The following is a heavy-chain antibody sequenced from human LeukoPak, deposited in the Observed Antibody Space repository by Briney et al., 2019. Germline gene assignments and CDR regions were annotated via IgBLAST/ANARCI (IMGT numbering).Heavy chain of an antibody. CDR1: GFSFISYG. D-gene: IGHD4-17*01. CDR3: AKRPSDYGDYVSYFDY. CDR2: ISDDGRRK. V-gene: IGHV3-30*18. Sequence: GGSLRLSCAASGFSFISYGMHWVRQAPGKGLEWVGVISDDGRRKDYADSVKGRFTISRDNSEDTLYLQMNSLRAEDTAVYYCAKRPSDYGDYVSYFDYWGQGTLVTVSS. J-gene: IGHJ4*02.